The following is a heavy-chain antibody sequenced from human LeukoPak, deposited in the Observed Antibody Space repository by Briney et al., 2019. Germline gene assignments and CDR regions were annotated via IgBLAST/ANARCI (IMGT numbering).Heavy chain of an antibody. V-gene: IGHV4-59*08. CDR2: IYYSGST. D-gene: IGHD3-10*01. CDR1: GGSISSYY. J-gene: IGHJ4*02. CDR3: AAGYYYGSGTLDY. Sequence: SKTLSLTCTVSGGSISSYYWSWIRQPPGKGLEWIGYIYYSGSTNYNPSLKSRVTISVDTSKNQFSLKLSSVTAADTAVYYCAAGYYYGSGTLDYWGQGTLVTVSS.